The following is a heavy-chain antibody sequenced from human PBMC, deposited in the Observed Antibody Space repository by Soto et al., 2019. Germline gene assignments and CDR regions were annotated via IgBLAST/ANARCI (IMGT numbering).Heavy chain of an antibody. V-gene: IGHV3-7*05. Sequence: EVQLVESGGGLVQPGGSLRLSCATSGFTFSQYWLTWLRQPPGKGLKWVASIKTDGGDRYCVDSVKGRFTISRDNAKQSLYLQMNSLRAEDTAVYFCARPLFFSAVGVYRCFDSWGQGTLVTVSS. J-gene: IGHJ5*01. D-gene: IGHD3-16*02. CDR3: ARPLFFSAVGVYRCFDS. CDR2: IKTDGGDR. CDR1: GFTFSQYW.